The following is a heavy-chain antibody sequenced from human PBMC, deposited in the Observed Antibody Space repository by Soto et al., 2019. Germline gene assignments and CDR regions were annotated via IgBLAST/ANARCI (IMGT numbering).Heavy chain of an antibody. V-gene: IGHV6-1*01. Sequence: SQTLSLTCAISGDSVSGNNAAWNWIRQSPSRGLEWLGRTFYRSKWFNDYALSVKSRITISPDTSKNQFSLKLSSVTAADTAVYYCARDVAITMVRGVIVDWFDPWGQGTLVTVSS. J-gene: IGHJ5*02. CDR1: GDSVSGNNAA. CDR2: TFYRSKWFN. CDR3: ARDVAITMVRGVIVDWFDP. D-gene: IGHD3-10*01.